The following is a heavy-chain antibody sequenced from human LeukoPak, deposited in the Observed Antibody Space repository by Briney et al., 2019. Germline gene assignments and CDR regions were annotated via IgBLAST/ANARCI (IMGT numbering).Heavy chain of an antibody. CDR1: GGSFSGSY. J-gene: IGHJ4*02. CDR2: INHSGST. Sequence: PSETLSLTCAVYGGSFSGSYLSWIRQPPGKGLEWIGEINHSGSTNYNPSLKSRVTISVDTSKNQFSLKLSSVTAADTAVYYCANTGSSGYYYFDCRGQGTLVTVSS. CDR3: ANTGSSGYYYFDC. V-gene: IGHV4-34*01. D-gene: IGHD3-22*01.